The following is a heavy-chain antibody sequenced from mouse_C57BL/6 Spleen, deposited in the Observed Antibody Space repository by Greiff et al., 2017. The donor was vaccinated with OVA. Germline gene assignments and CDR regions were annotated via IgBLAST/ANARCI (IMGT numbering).Heavy chain of an antibody. J-gene: IGHJ3*01. V-gene: IGHV1-62-2*01. Sequence: VQLQQSGAELVKPGASVKLSCKASGYTFTEYTIHWVKQRSGQGLEWIGWFYPGSGSIKYNEKFKDKATLTADNSSSTVYMELSRLTSEDSAVXFGARHSDYGSRESWFAYWGQGTLVTVSA. CDR3: ARHSDYGSRESWFAY. CDR1: GYTFTEYT. CDR2: FYPGSGSI. D-gene: IGHD1-1*01.